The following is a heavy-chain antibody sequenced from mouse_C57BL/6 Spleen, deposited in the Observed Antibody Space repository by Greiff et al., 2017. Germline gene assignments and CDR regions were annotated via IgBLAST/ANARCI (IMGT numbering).Heavy chain of an antibody. CDR3: ARGTCYSNYYFDY. CDR2: IHPNSGST. J-gene: IGHJ2*01. V-gene: IGHV1-64*01. Sequence: QVQLQQPGAELVKPGASVKLSCKASGYTFTSYWMHWVKQRPGQGLEWIGMIHPNSGSTNYNEKFKSKATLTVDKSSSTAYMQLSSLTEEDAAVYYGARGTCYSNYYFDYWGQGTTLTVSS. CDR1: GYTFTSYW. D-gene: IGHD2-5*01.